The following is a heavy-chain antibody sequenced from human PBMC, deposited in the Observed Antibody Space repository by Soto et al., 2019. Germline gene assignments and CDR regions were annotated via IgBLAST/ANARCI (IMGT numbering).Heavy chain of an antibody. CDR3: TRRDYDFESGYLDIPFDY. V-gene: IGHV1-3*01. CDR2: INAGNGNT. CDR1: GYTFTSYA. J-gene: IGHJ4*02. D-gene: IGHD3-3*01. Sequence: QVQLVQSGAEVKKPGASVKVSCKASGYTFTSYAMHWVRQAPGQRLEWMGWINAGNGNTKYSQKFQGRVTITMDTAVRTVNMELRSLRSKDTDVYYCTRRDYDFESGYLDIPFDYWSQGTLVTVSS.